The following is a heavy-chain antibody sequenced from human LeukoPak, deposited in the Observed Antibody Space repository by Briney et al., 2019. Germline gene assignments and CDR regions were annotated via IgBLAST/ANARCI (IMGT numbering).Heavy chain of an antibody. D-gene: IGHD6-19*01. J-gene: IGHJ4*02. CDR2: IQNTGDT. CDR1: SASISNYY. V-gene: IGHV4-59*01. CDR3: VKHGSGWSFDY. Sequence: SDTLSLTCTVSSASISNYYWGWIRQSPGKGLEWIGYIQNTGDTTYNPSLKSRVSISKDMSNNQFSLQLRSVTAADTAVYYCVKHGSGWSFDYWGQGTLVTVSS.